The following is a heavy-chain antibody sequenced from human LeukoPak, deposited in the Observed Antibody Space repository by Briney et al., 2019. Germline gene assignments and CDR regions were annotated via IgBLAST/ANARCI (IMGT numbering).Heavy chain of an antibody. CDR1: GGSINSNSYY. Sequence: SETLSLTCTVSGGSINSNSYYWGGIRQPPGKGLEWIGSIYYSGSTYYNPSLKSRVTISLDTSQKQFSLMLSSVTAADTAVYFCARVVYDGYDFWSGYYTHWFDPWGQGTLVTVSS. CDR2: IYYSGST. CDR3: ARVVYDGYDFWSGYYTHWFDP. V-gene: IGHV4-39*07. D-gene: IGHD3-3*01. J-gene: IGHJ5*02.